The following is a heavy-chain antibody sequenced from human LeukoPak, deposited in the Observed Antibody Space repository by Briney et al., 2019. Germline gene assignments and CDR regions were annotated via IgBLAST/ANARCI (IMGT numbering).Heavy chain of an antibody. CDR3: ARAQSAGLDV. V-gene: IGHV3-21*01. Sequence: PGGSLRLSCAASGFTFSGYTMNWVRQAPGKGLEWVSIISSGSSYIHYADSVKGQFTISRDNAKNSLYLQMNSLRVDDTAVYYCARAQSAGLDVWGTGTTVTVSS. CDR1: GFTFSGYT. J-gene: IGHJ6*04. CDR2: ISSGSSYI. D-gene: IGHD1-14*01.